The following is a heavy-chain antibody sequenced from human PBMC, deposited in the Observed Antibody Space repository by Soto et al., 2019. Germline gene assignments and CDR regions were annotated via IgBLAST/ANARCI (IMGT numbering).Heavy chain of an antibody. CDR2: TYYRSKWYN. J-gene: IGHJ6*02. CDR3: ARASLGPYDFWSGYISMDV. Sequence: PSQTLSLTCVISGDSVSSNSAAWNWIRQSPSRGLEWLGRTYYRSKWYNDYAVSVKSRITINPDTSKNQFSLQLNSVTPEDTAVYYCARASLGPYDFWSGYISMDVWGQGTTVTVSS. CDR1: GDSVSSNSAA. D-gene: IGHD3-3*01. V-gene: IGHV6-1*01.